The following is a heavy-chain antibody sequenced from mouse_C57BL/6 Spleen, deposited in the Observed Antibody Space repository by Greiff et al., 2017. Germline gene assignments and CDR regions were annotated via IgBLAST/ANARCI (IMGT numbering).Heavy chain of an antibody. CDR1: GFTFSDYY. CDR2: INYDGSST. Sequence: EVKLVESEGGLVQPGSSMKLSCTASGFTFSDYYMAWVRQVPEKGLEWVANINYDGSSTYYLDSLKSRFIISRDNAKNILYLQMSSLKSEDTATYYCARDRYYGSRPWYFDVWGTGTTVTVSS. D-gene: IGHD1-1*01. J-gene: IGHJ1*03. CDR3: ARDRYYGSRPWYFDV. V-gene: IGHV5-16*01.